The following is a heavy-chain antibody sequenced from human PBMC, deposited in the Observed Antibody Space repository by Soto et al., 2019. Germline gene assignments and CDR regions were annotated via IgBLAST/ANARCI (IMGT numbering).Heavy chain of an antibody. V-gene: IGHV4-61*01. Sequence: SETLSLTCSVSGGSVSSGSYYWSWIRQPPGKGLEWIGYVYFSGSTNYNPSLKSRVAISLDFSKDQFSLRLTSVTAADTAVYYCAREAPLSNSPFEYWGQGALVTVSS. CDR3: AREAPLSNSPFEY. J-gene: IGHJ4*02. D-gene: IGHD6-6*01. CDR2: VYFSGST. CDR1: GGSVSSGSYY.